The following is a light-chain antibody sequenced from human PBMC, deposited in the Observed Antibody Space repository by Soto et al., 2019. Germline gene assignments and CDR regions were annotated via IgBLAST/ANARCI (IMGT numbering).Light chain of an antibody. J-gene: IGKJ1*01. CDR2: GAS. Sequence: ETVLTQSPGTLSLSPGKRATLSCRASQTIRSNYLAWYRQTPGQAPRLLIYGASNRATGIADRFSGSGSGTDFTRTIGKLEPEDFALYYCEQYGSSPWTSGQGTKVKIK. CDR3: EQYGSSPWT. V-gene: IGKV3-20*01. CDR1: QTIRSNY.